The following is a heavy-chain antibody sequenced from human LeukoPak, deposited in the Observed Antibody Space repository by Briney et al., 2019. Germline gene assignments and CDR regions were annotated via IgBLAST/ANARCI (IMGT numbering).Heavy chain of an antibody. CDR1: GYTFTSYG. CDR2: ISAYNGNT. D-gene: IGHD2-2*02. J-gene: IGHJ4*02. CDR3: ARAGTQVVVPAAIVY. V-gene: IGHV1-18*01. Sequence: ASVKVSCKASGYTFTSYGISWVRQAPGQGLEWMGWISAYNGNTNYAQKLQGRVTMTTDTSTSTACMELRSLRSDDTAVYYCARAGTQVVVPAAIVYWGQGTLVTVSS.